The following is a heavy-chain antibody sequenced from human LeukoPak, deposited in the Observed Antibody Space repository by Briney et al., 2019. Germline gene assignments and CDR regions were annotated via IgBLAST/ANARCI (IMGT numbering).Heavy chain of an antibody. CDR2: MNPNSGNT. V-gene: IGHV1-8*01. J-gene: IGHJ5*02. D-gene: IGHD4-17*01. CDR1: GYTFTSYD. CDR3: ARSPDDYGDYRTESWFDP. Sequence: ASVKVSCKASGYTFTSYDINWVRQATGQGLEWMGWMNPNSGNTGYAQKFQGRVTMTRNTSISTAYMELSSLRSEDTAVYYCARSPDDYGDYRTESWFDPWGQGTLVTVSS.